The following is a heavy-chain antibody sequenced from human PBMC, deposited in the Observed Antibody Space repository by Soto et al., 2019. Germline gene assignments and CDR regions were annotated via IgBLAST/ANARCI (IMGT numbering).Heavy chain of an antibody. CDR2: ISSSSYT. V-gene: IGHV3-11*06. CDR3: AREVTAVAGTDYYYGMDV. D-gene: IGHD6-19*01. Sequence: LRLSCAASGFTFSDYYMSWIRQAPGKGLEWVSYISSSSYTNYADSVKGRFTISRDNAKNSLYLQMNSLRAENTAVYYCAREVTAVAGTDYYYGMDVWGQGTTVTVSS. J-gene: IGHJ6*02. CDR1: GFTFSDYY.